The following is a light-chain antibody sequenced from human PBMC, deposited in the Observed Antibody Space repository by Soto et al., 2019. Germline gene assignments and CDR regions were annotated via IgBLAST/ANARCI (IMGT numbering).Light chain of an antibody. V-gene: IGKV1-8*01. J-gene: IGKJ4*01. CDR2: AAS. CDR3: QQYYSYASL. Sequence: AIRMTQSPSSLSASTGDRVTITCRASQGISSYLAWYQQKPGKAPKLLIYAASTLLSGVPSRFTGSGSGTDFTLTICCLQSENFATYYFQQYYSYASLFGGGTKVELK. CDR1: QGISSY.